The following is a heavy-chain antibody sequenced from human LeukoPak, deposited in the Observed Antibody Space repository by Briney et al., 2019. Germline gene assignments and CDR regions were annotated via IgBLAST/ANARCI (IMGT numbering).Heavy chain of an antibody. J-gene: IGHJ3*02. V-gene: IGHV4-39*01. CDR2: IHYSGST. CDR1: GGSISSGSYY. D-gene: IGHD2-2*01. Sequence: LETLSLTCTVSGGSISSGSYYWGWIRQSPGKGLEWIGSIHYSGSTYYNLSLKSRVTISVDTSKNQFSLKVKSVNAADTAVYYCARPRASRTYPNDAFDIWGQGTMVTVSS. CDR3: ARPRASRTYPNDAFDI.